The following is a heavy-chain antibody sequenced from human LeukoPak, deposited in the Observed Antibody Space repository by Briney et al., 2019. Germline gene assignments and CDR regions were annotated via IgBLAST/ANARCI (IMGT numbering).Heavy chain of an antibody. CDR3: AKDLTYQLLVDNAFDI. Sequence: GGSLRLSCAASGFTFSSYAMSWVRQAPGKGLEWVSAISGSSGSTYYADSVKGRFTTSRDNSKNTLYLQMNSLRAEDTAVYYCAKDLTYQLLVDNAFDIWGQGTMVTVSS. CDR1: GFTFSSYA. CDR2: ISGSSGST. J-gene: IGHJ3*02. V-gene: IGHV3-23*01. D-gene: IGHD2-2*01.